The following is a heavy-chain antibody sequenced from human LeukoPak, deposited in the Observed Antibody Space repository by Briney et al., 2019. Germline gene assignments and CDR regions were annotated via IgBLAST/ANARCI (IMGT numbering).Heavy chain of an antibody. CDR2: SSGGGTT. CDR3: ANGGELGYCSSTSCRNFDY. Sequence: GGSLRLSCAASGFTFSSYAVSWVRQAPGKGLEWVSTSSGGGTTYYADSVKGRFTISRDNSKNTLYLQMNSLRAEDTAVYYCANGGELGYCSSTSCRNFDYWGQGTLVTVSS. CDR1: GFTFSSYA. D-gene: IGHD2-2*01. J-gene: IGHJ4*02. V-gene: IGHV3-23*01.